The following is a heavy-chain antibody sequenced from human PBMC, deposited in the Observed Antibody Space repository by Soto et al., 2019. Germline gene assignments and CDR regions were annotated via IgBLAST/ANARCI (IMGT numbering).Heavy chain of an antibody. CDR3: ARGRYSYGYMLGYYYYGMDV. J-gene: IGHJ6*02. V-gene: IGHV4-34*01. CDR1: GGSFSGYY. Sequence: SETLSLTCAVYGGSFSGYYWSWIRQPPGKGLEWIGEINHSGSTNYNPSLKSRVTISVDTSKNQFSLKLSSVTAADTAVYYCARGRYSYGYMLGYYYYGMDVWRQGTTVTVSS. CDR2: INHSGST. D-gene: IGHD5-18*01.